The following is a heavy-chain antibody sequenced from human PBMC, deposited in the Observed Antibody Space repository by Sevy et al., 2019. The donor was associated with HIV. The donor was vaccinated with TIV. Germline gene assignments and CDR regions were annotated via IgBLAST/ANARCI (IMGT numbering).Heavy chain of an antibody. J-gene: IGHJ5*02. CDR3: ARSTQVAGRNNWFDP. V-gene: IGHV1-18*01. CDR2: ISTYNSIR. D-gene: IGHD6-19*01. Sequence: ASVKVSCKASGYTFTSYGISWVRQAPGQGLEWMGWISTYNSIRNSAQKFQDRVSMTTDTSTLTAYMELRSLRSDDTAVYYCARSTQVAGRNNWFDPWGQGTLVTVSS. CDR1: GYTFTSYG.